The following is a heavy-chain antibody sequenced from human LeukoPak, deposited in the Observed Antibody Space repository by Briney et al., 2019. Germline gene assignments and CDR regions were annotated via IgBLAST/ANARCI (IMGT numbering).Heavy chain of an antibody. CDR1: GFTFMSYS. V-gene: IGHV3-21*04. Sequence: GGSLRLSCAASGFTFMSYSMNWVRQAPGKGLEWVSSISSSSSSYTYYADSVKGRFTISRDNARNSLYLQMNSLRGEDTALYYCAKGGIYRGYYYYYMDVWGKGTTVTISS. CDR2: ISSSSSSYT. D-gene: IGHD6-13*01. CDR3: AKGGIYRGYYYYYMDV. J-gene: IGHJ6*03.